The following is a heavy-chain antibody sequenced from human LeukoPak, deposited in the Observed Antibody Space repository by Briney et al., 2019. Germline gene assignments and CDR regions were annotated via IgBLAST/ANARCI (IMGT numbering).Heavy chain of an antibody. CDR1: GFTFSNYA. Sequence: GGSLRLSCAASGFTFSNYAMTWVRQAPGKGLEWVSVIGSDSGGIQYVDSVKGRFTISRDNSKNTLYLQMSSLRAEDTAVYYCAKYVVIVPGGTRAFDYWGQGTLVTVSS. J-gene: IGHJ4*02. CDR3: AKYVVIVPGGTRAFDY. V-gene: IGHV3-23*01. D-gene: IGHD6-13*01. CDR2: IGSDSGGI.